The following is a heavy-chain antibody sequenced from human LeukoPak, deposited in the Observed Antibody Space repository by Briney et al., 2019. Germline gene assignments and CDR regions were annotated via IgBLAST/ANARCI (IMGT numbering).Heavy chain of an antibody. V-gene: IGHV4-59*01. J-gene: IGHJ4*02. CDR2: TYYSGST. CDR3: ASQRGLIAAAGYYYFDY. Sequence: PSETLSLTCTVSGGSISSYYWSWIRQPPGKGLEWIGYTYYSGSTNYNPSLKSRVTISVDTSKNQFSLKLSSVTAADTAVYYCASQRGLIAAAGYYYFDYWGQGTLVTVSS. D-gene: IGHD6-13*01. CDR1: GGSISSYY.